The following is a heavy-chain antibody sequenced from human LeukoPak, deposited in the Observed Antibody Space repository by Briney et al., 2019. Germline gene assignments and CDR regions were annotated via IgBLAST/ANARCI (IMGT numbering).Heavy chain of an antibody. Sequence: PGGSLRLSCAASGLTFSSYAMNWVRQAPGKGLEWVSAISGSGSRTYYADSVKGRFTISRDNSKNTLYLEMNGLRAEDTAVYYCAKEAVSGGSCYYFDYWGQGSLVTVSS. CDR2: ISGSGSRT. V-gene: IGHV3-23*01. CDR1: GLTFSSYA. CDR3: AKEAVSGGSCYYFDY. D-gene: IGHD2-15*01. J-gene: IGHJ4*02.